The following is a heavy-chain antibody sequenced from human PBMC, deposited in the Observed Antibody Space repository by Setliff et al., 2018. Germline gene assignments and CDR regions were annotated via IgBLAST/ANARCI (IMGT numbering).Heavy chain of an antibody. V-gene: IGHV1-69*06. D-gene: IGHD1-26*01. CDR2: IIPIFGTA. CDR1: GGTFSSYA. CDR3: ARRMWELRSDAFDI. Sequence: RASVKVSCKASGGTFSSYAISRVRQAPGQGLEWMGRIIPIFGTANYAQKFQGRVTITADKSTSTAYMELSSLRSEDTAVYYCARRMWELRSDAFDIWGQGTMVT. J-gene: IGHJ3*02.